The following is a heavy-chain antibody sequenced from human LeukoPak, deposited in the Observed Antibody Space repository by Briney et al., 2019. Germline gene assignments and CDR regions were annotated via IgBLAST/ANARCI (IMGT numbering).Heavy chain of an antibody. Sequence: SETLSLTCTVSGGSVSNYYWSWIRQPAGKGLECIGRIYYTGSTNYNPALKGRVTMSVDTSKSQLSLKLNSVTAADTAVYYCARADFYESDGYYPFAFDIWGQGTVVTVSS. D-gene: IGHD3-22*01. V-gene: IGHV4-4*07. CDR2: IYYTGST. CDR3: ARADFYESDGYYPFAFDI. CDR1: GGSVSNYY. J-gene: IGHJ3*02.